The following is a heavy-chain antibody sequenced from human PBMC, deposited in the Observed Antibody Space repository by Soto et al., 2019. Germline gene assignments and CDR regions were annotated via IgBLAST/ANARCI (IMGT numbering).Heavy chain of an antibody. D-gene: IGHD6-13*01. V-gene: IGHV4-4*07. CDR1: GAFISGYY. CDR3: ARESTVAGTDNWFDS. CDR2: IYTSGST. J-gene: IGHJ5*01. Sequence: PSETLSLTCTVSGAFISGYYWSWIRQPAGKGLEWIGRIYTSGSTKYSPSLKSRATMSVDTSKKQFSLKLNSVTAADTAVYYYARESTVAGTDNWFDSWGQGTLVTVSS.